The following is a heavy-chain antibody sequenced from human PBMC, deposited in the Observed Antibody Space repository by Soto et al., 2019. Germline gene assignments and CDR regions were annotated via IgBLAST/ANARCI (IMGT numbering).Heavy chain of an antibody. D-gene: IGHD5-18*01. Sequence: EVQLLESGGGSVQPGGSLRLSCEASGFTFSSYAMSWVRQAPGKGLEWVSGVSGSGGSTYCVDSVKGRFPISRDNSKNTLYLQMNSLRAEDTAVYYCAKDFGYNYGYDAFDIWGQGTMVTVSS. CDR3: AKDFGYNYGYDAFDI. CDR1: GFTFSSYA. CDR2: VSGSGGST. J-gene: IGHJ3*02. V-gene: IGHV3-23*01.